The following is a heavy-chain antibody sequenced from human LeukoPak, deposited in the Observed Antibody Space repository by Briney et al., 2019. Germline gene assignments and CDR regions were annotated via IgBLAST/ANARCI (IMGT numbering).Heavy chain of an antibody. D-gene: IGHD3-9*01. Sequence: PGGSLRLSCAASEFTFRTYERNWVRQAPGKGLEWVSFISSSSSYIYYADSVKGRFTISRDNAKSSLYLQMNSLRAEDTAVYYCARDHDWDYMDVWGKGTTVTISS. CDR1: EFTFRTYE. CDR3: ARDHDWDYMDV. V-gene: IGHV3-21*01. J-gene: IGHJ6*03. CDR2: ISSSSSYI.